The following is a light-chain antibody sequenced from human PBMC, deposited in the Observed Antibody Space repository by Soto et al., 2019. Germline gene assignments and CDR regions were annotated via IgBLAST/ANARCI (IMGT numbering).Light chain of an antibody. CDR1: QGVSSSY. J-gene: IGKJ1*01. Sequence: EIALTQSPGTLSFSPGESATLSCVCSQGVSSSYLAWYQQKPGQAPRLLIYGASSRATGIPDRFSGSGSGTDFTLTISRLEPEDFAVYYCQQYGILPWTFGQGTRVEIK. CDR3: QQYGILPWT. CDR2: GAS. V-gene: IGKV3-20*01.